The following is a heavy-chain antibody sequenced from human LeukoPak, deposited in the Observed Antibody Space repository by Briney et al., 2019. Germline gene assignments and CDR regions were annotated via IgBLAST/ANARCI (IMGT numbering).Heavy chain of an antibody. V-gene: IGHV3-21*01. CDR3: ARDREGDYIWGSYRPDWFDP. Sequence: PGGSLRLSCAASGFTFSSYTMNWVRQASGKGLEWVSSISSSSYIYYADSVKGRFTISRDNAKNSLYLQMNSLRAEDTAVYYCARDREGDYIWGSYRPDWFDPWGQGTLVTVSS. CDR2: ISSSSYI. CDR1: GFTFSSYT. J-gene: IGHJ5*02. D-gene: IGHD3-16*02.